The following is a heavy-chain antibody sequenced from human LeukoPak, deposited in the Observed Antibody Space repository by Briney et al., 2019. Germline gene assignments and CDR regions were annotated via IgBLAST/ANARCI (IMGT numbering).Heavy chain of an antibody. CDR1: SGSMTGNH. CDR3: ARYGSGIPF. D-gene: IGHD3-10*01. V-gene: IGHV4-59*08. J-gene: IGHJ4*02. Sequence: PSETLSLTCAVSSGSMTGNHWNWIRQPPGKGLEWIGYVSYSGSTEYNPSLKSRVSIAVDTSKNQFSLKLSSVTAADTAVYYCARYGSGIPFWGQGTLVIVSS. CDR2: VSYSGST.